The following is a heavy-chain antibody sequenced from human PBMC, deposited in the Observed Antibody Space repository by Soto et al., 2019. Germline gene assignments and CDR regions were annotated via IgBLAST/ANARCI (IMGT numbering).Heavy chain of an antibody. Sequence: QAQLVESGGGVVQPGRSLRLSCAASEFTFNTYAMHWVRQAPGKGLEWVAVIAYDGNDKYYADSVKGRFTISRDNSKNALYLEMNTLRPEDTAMYYCATDVGNYVPCYYGMDVWGQGTTVTVSS. CDR1: EFTFNTYA. V-gene: IGHV3-30*03. CDR3: ATDVGNYVPCYYGMDV. D-gene: IGHD1-7*01. CDR2: IAYDGNDK. J-gene: IGHJ6*02.